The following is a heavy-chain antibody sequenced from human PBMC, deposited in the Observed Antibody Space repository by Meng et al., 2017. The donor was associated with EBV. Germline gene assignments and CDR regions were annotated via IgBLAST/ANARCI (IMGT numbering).Heavy chain of an antibody. CDR2: INVGVGYT. J-gene: IGHJ4*02. Sequence: VQLVQSGAGVKNPGASVKVSCKASGYAFTSYILHWVRQAPGQRLEWMGWINVGVGYTKYSQKFQGRVTISSDTSATTGYMELSSLRSEDTAVYYCVRGPPVGVPGPGDYWGQGTLVTVSS. CDR1: GYAFTSYI. CDR3: VRGPPVGVPGPGDY. D-gene: IGHD2-21*01. V-gene: IGHV1-3*01.